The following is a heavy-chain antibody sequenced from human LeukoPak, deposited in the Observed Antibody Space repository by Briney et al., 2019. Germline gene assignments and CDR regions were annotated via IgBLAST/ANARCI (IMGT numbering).Heavy chain of an antibody. V-gene: IGHV1-8*01. J-gene: IGHJ5*02. D-gene: IGHD3-3*01. CDR2: MNPNSGNT. CDR1: GYTFTSYD. Sequence: ASVKVSCKASGYTFTSYDINWVRQATGQGLEWMGWMNPNSGNTGYAQKFQGRVTMTRNTSISTAYMELSSLRSEDTAVYYCARGDYDFWSGYLTNWFDPWGQGTLVTVSS. CDR3: ARGDYDFWSGYLTNWFDP.